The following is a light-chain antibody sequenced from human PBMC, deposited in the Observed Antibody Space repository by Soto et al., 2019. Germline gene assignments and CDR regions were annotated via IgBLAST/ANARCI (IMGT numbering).Light chain of an antibody. V-gene: IGKV1-9*01. Sequence: IQLTQPPSSLSASVGDRVTITCRASQGISSFLAWYQQKPGKAPKLLIYAASSLQSGVPSRFSGSGSGTEFTLTISSLQPDDFATYYCQQYDSYPWTFGQGTKVDI. J-gene: IGKJ1*01. CDR3: QQYDSYPWT. CDR1: QGISSF. CDR2: AAS.